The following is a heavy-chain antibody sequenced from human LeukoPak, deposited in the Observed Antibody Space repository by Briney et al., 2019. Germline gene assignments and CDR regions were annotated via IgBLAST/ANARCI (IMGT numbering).Heavy chain of an antibody. V-gene: IGHV4-39*01. Sequence: PSETLSLTCTVSGGSISSSSYYWGWIRQPPGKGLEWIGTIYYGGSTYYNPSLKSRVTISVDTSRNQFSLKLTSVTAADTAVYYCASVLGGSAHWGQGTLVTVSS. CDR1: GGSISSSSYY. CDR2: IYYGGST. CDR3: ASVLGGSAH. D-gene: IGHD3-16*01. J-gene: IGHJ4*02.